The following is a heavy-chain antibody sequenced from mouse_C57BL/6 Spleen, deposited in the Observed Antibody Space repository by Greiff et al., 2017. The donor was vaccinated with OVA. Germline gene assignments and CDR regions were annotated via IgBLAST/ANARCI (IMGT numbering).Heavy chain of an antibody. V-gene: IGHV1-82*01. Sequence: QVQLQQSGPELVKPGASVKISCKASGYAFSSSWMNWVKQRPGKGLEWIGRIYPGDGDTNYNGKFKGKATLTADKSSSTAYMQLSSLTSEDSAVYFCAREMGSTVVATKDYWGQGTTLTVSS. CDR3: AREMGSTVVATKDY. J-gene: IGHJ2*01. CDR1: GYAFSSSW. CDR2: IYPGDGDT. D-gene: IGHD1-1*01.